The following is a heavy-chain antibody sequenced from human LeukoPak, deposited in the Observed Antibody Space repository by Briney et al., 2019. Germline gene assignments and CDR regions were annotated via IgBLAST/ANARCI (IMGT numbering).Heavy chain of an antibody. CDR2: IYASGYT. CDR3: ARMYFDSSGSTRYFDY. J-gene: IGHJ4*02. CDR1: GGSITSGSYY. Sequence: KPSQTLSLTCTVSGGSITSGSYYWSWIRQPAGKGLEWIGRIYASGYTNSNPSLKSRVTMSVDTSKNQFSLRLSSVTAADTAVYYCARMYFDSSGSTRYFDYWGQGSLVTVSS. V-gene: IGHV4-61*02. D-gene: IGHD3-22*01.